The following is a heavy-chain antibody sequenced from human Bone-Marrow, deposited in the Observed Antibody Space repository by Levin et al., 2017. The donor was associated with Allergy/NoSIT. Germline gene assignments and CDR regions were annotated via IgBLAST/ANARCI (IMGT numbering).Heavy chain of an antibody. J-gene: IGHJ6*03. CDR3: AAPSTVVYASSPYYYYMDG. CDR2: IVVGSGNT. V-gene: IGHV1-58*01. D-gene: IGHD2-8*02. CDR1: GFTFTSSA. Sequence: KISCKASGFTFTSSAVQWVRQARGQRLEWIGWIVVGSGNTNYAQKFQERVTITRDMSTSTAYMELSSLRSEDTAVYYCAAPSTVVYASSPYYYYMDGWGKGTTVTVSS.